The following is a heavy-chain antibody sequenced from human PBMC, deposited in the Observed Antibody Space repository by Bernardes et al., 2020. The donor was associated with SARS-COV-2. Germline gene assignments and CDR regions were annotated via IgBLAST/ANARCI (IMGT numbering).Heavy chain of an antibody. CDR2: ISTYNGDT. CDR1: GYTFIRYG. V-gene: IGHV1-18*01. CDR3: ARDEWEQRGGFDH. J-gene: IGHJ4*02. D-gene: IGHD1-26*01. Sequence: ASVKVSCKTSGYTFIRYGINWVRQAPGQGLEWMAWISTYNGDTIYAQNLQGRLTMTTDTSTSTAYMELRSLRSDDTAVYYCARDEWEQRGGFDHWGQGTLVTVSS.